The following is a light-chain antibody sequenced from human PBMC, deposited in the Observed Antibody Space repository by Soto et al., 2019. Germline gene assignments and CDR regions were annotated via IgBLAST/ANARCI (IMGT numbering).Light chain of an antibody. V-gene: IGLV1-51*01. CDR1: SSDIADFNF. CDR2: DNG. J-gene: IGLJ2*01. CDR3: GTWDNSLSAV. Sequence: QSALTQPASVSGSPGQSITISCTATSSDIADFNFVSWYQQRPGKAPKLLIYDNGKRPSGIPDRFSGSQSGTSATLGITGLQTGDEADYYCGTWDNSLSAVFDGGTKLTVL.